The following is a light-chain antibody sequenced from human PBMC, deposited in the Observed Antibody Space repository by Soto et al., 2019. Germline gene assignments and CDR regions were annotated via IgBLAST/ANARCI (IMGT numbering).Light chain of an antibody. J-gene: IGKJ1*01. CDR3: QQYVDLPRT. Sequence: ENVLTQSPGTLSLSPGERATLSCRASQSVRKNSLAWFQQKPGQAPRLVIYGASNRATGIPDGFSGSGSGTDFTLTISRLEPEDFAVYYCQQYVDLPRTFGQGTKVEVK. CDR1: QSVRKNS. V-gene: IGKV3-20*01. CDR2: GAS.